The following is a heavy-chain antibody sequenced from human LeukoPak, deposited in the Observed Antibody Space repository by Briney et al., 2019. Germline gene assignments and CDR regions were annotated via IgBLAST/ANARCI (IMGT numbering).Heavy chain of an antibody. J-gene: IGHJ6*03. V-gene: IGHV4-39*01. CDR1: GGSISSSSYY. D-gene: IGHD5-18*01. CDR2: TFCSGST. Sequence: SETLSLTCTVSGGSISSSSYYWDWICQPPGKGLEWIGSTFCSGSTYYNPSLKSRVTISVDTSKNQFSLKLSSVTAADTAVYYCARGRGSGYSYGWYYYYYYMDVWGKGTTVTVSS. CDR3: ARGRGSGYSYGWYYYYYYMDV.